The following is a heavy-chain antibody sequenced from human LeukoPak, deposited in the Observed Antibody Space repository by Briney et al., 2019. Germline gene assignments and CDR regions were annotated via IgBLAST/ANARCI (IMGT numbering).Heavy chain of an antibody. D-gene: IGHD1-26*01. Sequence: PGGSLRLSCAASGFTFSDYYMSWIRQAPGKGLEWVSYISSSGSTIYYADSVKGRFTISRDNAKNSLYLQMNSLRAEDTAVYYCASRISWELPFDAFDIWGQGTMVTVSS. V-gene: IGHV3-11*04. J-gene: IGHJ3*02. CDR3: ASRISWELPFDAFDI. CDR1: GFTFSDYY. CDR2: ISSSGSTI.